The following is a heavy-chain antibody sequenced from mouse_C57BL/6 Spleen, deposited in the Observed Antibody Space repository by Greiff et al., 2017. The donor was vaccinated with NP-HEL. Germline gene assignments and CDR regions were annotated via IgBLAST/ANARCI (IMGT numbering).Heavy chain of an antibody. V-gene: IGHV1-80*01. CDR2: IYPGDGDT. J-gene: IGHJ2*01. CDR3: ARSRDYYGSSSYYFDY. Sequence: VQLQQSGAELVKPGASVKISCKASGYAFRSYWMNWVKQRPGKGLAWIGQIYPGDGDTNYNGKFKGKATLTADKSSSTAYMQLSSLTSEDSAVYFCARSRDYYGSSSYYFDYWGQGTTLTVSS. CDR1: GYAFRSYW. D-gene: IGHD1-1*01.